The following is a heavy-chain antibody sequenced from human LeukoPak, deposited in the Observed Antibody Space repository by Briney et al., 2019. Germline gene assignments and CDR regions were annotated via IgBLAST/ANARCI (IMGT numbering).Heavy chain of an antibody. V-gene: IGHV3-7*01. CDR2: INPDGSQK. J-gene: IGHJ4*02. D-gene: IGHD3-10*01. Sequence: GGSLRLSCAASGFTFSLYWMTWVRQSPGKGLEWVADINPDGSQKYSVDSVKGRFTISRDNAKNSLFLQMNSLRAEDTAVYYCARDYYGSGSYFVSDYWGQGTLVTVSS. CDR1: GFTFSLYW. CDR3: ARDYYGSGSYFVSDY.